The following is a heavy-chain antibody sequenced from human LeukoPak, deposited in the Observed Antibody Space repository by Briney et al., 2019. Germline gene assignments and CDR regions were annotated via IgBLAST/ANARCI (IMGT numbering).Heavy chain of an antibody. Sequence: PGGSLRLSCAASGFTFSSYWMSWVRQAPGKGLEWVANIKQDGGEIYYVDSVKGRFTISRDNAKNSPSLQMNSLRAEDTAVYYCARDKVVGATHFDYWGQGTLVTVSS. V-gene: IGHV3-7*01. CDR2: IKQDGGEI. CDR3: ARDKVVGATHFDY. J-gene: IGHJ4*02. CDR1: GFTFSSYW. D-gene: IGHD1-26*01.